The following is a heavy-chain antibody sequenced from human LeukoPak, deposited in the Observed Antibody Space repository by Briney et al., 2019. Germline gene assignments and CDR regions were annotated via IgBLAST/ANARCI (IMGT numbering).Heavy chain of an antibody. CDR3: ARGFRVVVVPAARPEMDV. CDR2: INPNSGGT. D-gene: IGHD2-2*01. CDR1: GYTFTGYY. J-gene: IGHJ6*04. V-gene: IGHV1-2*02. Sequence: ASVKVSCKASGYTFTGYYMHWVRQAPGQGLEWMGWINPNSGGTNYAQKFQGRVTMTRDTSISTAYMELSRLRPDDTAVYYCARGFRVVVVPAARPEMDVWGKGTTVTVSS.